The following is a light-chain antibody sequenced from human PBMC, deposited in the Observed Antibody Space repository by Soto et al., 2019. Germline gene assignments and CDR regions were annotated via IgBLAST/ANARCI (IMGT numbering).Light chain of an antibody. J-gene: IGKJ4*01. Sequence: EIVLTHSPATVSLSPGESATLSFWAFQSLSSYLAWYQQKPGQAPRLLIYDAFNSANGIPARFTGSGSGTDFTLTISSLEPEDFAVYFCQQRAGRPPTFGGGTKVDI. CDR3: QQRAGRPPT. CDR2: DAF. V-gene: IGKV3-11*01. CDR1: QSLSSY.